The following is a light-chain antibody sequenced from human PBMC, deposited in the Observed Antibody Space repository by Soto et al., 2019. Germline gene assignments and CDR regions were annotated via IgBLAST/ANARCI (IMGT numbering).Light chain of an antibody. CDR2: GAS. CDR3: QQYGSSPPRT. J-gene: IGKJ1*01. V-gene: IGKV3-20*01. CDR1: QNVYTY. Sequence: EIVLTQSPATLSLSPGDRASLSCRASQNVYTYFSWYQQKPGQAPRLLIYGASTRATGIPARFSGSGSGADFTLSISRLEPEDFAVYYCQQYGSSPPRTCGQGTKGHI.